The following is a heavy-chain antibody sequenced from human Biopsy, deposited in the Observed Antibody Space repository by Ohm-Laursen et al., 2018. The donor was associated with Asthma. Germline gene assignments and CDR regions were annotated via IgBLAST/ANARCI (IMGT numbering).Heavy chain of an antibody. CDR1: GYTFTSYG. V-gene: IGHV1-18*01. CDR2: ISAYNGNT. CDR3: ARASYDILTGYYNYFDY. D-gene: IGHD3-9*01. Sequence: AASVKVSCKASGYTFTSYGISWVRQAPGQGLEWMGWISAYNGNTNYAQKFQGRVTITADESTSTAYMELSSLRSEDTAVYYCARASYDILTGYYNYFDYWGQGTLVTVSS. J-gene: IGHJ4*02.